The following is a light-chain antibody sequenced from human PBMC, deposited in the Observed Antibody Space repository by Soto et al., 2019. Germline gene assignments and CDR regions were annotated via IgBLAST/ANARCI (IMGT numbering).Light chain of an antibody. V-gene: IGLV2-8*01. Sequence: SALTQPPSASGSPGQSVTISCTGTSSDVGGYDYVSWYQQHPGKAPKLMIYEVTIRPSGVSDRFSGSKSGNTASLTVSGLQAEDEADYYCSSYTGGNPSYVFGTGTQLTVL. CDR3: SSYTGGNPSYV. CDR1: SSDVGGYDY. J-gene: IGLJ1*01. CDR2: EVT.